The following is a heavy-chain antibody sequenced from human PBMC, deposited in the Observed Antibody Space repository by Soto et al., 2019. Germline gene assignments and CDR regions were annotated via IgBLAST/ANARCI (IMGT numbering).Heavy chain of an antibody. V-gene: IGHV3-30-3*01. J-gene: IGHJ4*02. Sequence: QVQLVESGGGVVQPGRSLRLSCAASEFTFSNFAMHWVRQAPGKGLEWVAIISYDGSNKYYADSVKGRFTISRDNSKNTMYLQMNSLTTDDTAVYYCARDRTLNGDYRLDDWGQGTLVTVSS. CDR2: ISYDGSNK. CDR1: EFTFSNFA. D-gene: IGHD4-17*01. CDR3: ARDRTLNGDYRLDD.